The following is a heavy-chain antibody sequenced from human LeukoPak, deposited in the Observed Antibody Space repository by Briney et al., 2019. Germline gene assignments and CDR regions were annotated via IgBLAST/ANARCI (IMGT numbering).Heavy chain of an antibody. D-gene: IGHD3-22*01. V-gene: IGHV3-66*02. CDR1: GFTVSSSY. CDR3: ARLYDSSSYGAFDI. J-gene: IGHJ3*02. CDR2: LYSGGST. Sequence: GGPLRLSCAASGFTVSSSYMAWVRQASGKGLEWVSVLYSGGSTYYPDSVKGRFTISRDNSQNTLYLQMDSLRTEDTAVYYCARLYDSSSYGAFDIWGQGTTVTVSS.